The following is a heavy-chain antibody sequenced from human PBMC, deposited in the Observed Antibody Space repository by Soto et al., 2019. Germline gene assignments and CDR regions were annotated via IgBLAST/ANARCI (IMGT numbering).Heavy chain of an antibody. CDR1: GGSMSTTTDY. CDR2: IYYSGSA. Sequence: SETLSLTCTVSGGSMSTTTDYWGWIRQPPGKGLEWIGTIYYSGSASYTPSLKSRLTISIDTSKNQFSLKLSSVTAADTAVYYCARRWGRTFDYWGQGTLVTVSS. V-gene: IGHV4-39*01. D-gene: IGHD7-27*01. J-gene: IGHJ4*02. CDR3: ARRWGRTFDY.